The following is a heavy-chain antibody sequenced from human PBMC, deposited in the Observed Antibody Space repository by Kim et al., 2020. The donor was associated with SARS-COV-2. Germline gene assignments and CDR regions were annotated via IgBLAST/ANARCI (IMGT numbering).Heavy chain of an antibody. V-gene: IGHV3-72*01. CDR2: IRKKVNGYTT. J-gene: IGHJ4*02. CDR3: ARSESDGTFDS. Sequence: GGSLRLSCAASGFIFSDHYMDWVRQAPGKGLEWVGRIRKKVNGYTTQYAASVKGRFTISRDDSQNSLYLQMTSLKTEDTAVYYCARSESDGTFDSWGQGTLVTVSS. CDR1: GFIFSDHY.